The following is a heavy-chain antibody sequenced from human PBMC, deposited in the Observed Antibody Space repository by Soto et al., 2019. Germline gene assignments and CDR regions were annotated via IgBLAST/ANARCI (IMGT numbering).Heavy chain of an antibody. J-gene: IGHJ4*02. CDR3: VSVRGYGHASVPYS. V-gene: IGHV3-30*03. Sequence: QAHLVESGGGVVQPGRSLRLSCAASGFTFTSYGMHWVRQAPGTRLEWVAVISYDGGLQHYADSVKGRFTISRDNSNNMVLLQMSSLRAEDTAVYYCVSVRGYGHASVPYSWGQGTLVSVSS. CDR2: ISYDGGLQ. D-gene: IGHD3-10*01. CDR1: GFTFTSYG.